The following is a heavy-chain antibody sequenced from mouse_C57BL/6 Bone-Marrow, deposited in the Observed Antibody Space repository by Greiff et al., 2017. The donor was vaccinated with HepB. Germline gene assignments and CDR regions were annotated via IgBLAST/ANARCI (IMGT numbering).Heavy chain of an antibody. CDR2: IDPEDGDT. CDR3: ATTSLYSPFDY. V-gene: IGHV14-1*01. D-gene: IGHD2-12*01. J-gene: IGHJ2*01. Sequence: VHLKQSGAELVRPGASVKLSCTASGFNIKDYYMHWVKQRPEQGLEWIGRIDPEDGDTEYAPKFQGKATMTADTSSNTAYLQLSSLTSEDTAVYYCATTSLYSPFDYWGPGTTLTVSS. CDR1: GFNIKDYY.